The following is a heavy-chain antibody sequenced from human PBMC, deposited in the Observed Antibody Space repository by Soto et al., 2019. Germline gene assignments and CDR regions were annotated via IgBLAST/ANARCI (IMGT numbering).Heavy chain of an antibody. D-gene: IGHD3-16*01. CDR2: ISGDAAAT. J-gene: IGHJ5*02. V-gene: IGHV3-23*01. CDR1: GFTFAHYA. Sequence: EVQILESGGDLIQPGGSLRLSCAASGFTFAHYAMSWVRQSPGKGLEWVATISGDAAATFYAVSVEGRFTISRENSWNTVYLQMKGLRPDDTAVYYCAKGGHRSAFDPWGQGTLVTVSS. CDR3: AKGGHRSAFDP.